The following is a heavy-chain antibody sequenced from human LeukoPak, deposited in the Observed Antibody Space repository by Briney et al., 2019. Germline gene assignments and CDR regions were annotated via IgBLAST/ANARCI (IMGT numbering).Heavy chain of an antibody. V-gene: IGHV3-74*01. CDR1: GFTFSDYW. Sequence: PGGSLRLSCAASGFTFSDYWMHWVRQAPGKGLVWVSRINSDGSRTTYADSVKGRFTISRDIAKNTLYLQMNSLRAEDTAVYYCARDGSKYSSGWYRYYGLDVWGQGTTVTVS. CDR3: ARDGSKYSSGWYRYYGLDV. CDR2: INSDGSRT. D-gene: IGHD6-19*01. J-gene: IGHJ6*02.